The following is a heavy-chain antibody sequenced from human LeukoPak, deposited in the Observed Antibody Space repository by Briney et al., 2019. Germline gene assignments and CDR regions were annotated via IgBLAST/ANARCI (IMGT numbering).Heavy chain of an antibody. CDR1: GYTFTGYY. D-gene: IGHD3-10*01. CDR2: INPNSGGT. V-gene: IGHV1-2*02. J-gene: IGHJ4*02. Sequence: ASVKVSCKASGYTFTGYYMHWVRQAPGQGLEWMGWINPNSGGTNYAQKFQGRVTMTRDTSISTAYMELSRLRSEDTAVYYCARGYGSGRRNPTFGCWGQGTLVTVSS. CDR3: ARGYGSGRRNPTFGC.